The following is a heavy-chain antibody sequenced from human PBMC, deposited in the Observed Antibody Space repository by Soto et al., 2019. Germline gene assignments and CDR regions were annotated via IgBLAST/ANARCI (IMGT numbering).Heavy chain of an antibody. J-gene: IGHJ4*02. CDR3: ARGIGAVAGPFDY. Sequence: GGSLRLSCAASGFTFSSYGMHWVRQAPGKGLEWVAVIWYDGSNKYYADSVKGRFTISRDNSKNTLYLQMNSLRAEDTAVYYCARGIGAVAGPFDYWGQGTLVTVSS. CDR2: IWYDGSNK. V-gene: IGHV3-33*01. CDR1: GFTFSSYG. D-gene: IGHD6-19*01.